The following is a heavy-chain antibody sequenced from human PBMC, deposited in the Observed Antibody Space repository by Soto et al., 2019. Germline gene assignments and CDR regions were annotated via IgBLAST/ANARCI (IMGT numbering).Heavy chain of an antibody. CDR2: IYYSGST. CDR3: ARSDFASVGWFDP. CDR1: GGSISSSSYY. D-gene: IGHD3-3*01. Sequence: ETLSLTCTVSGGSISSSSYYWGWIRKPPGKGLEWIGSIYYSGSTYYNPSLKSRVTISVDTSKNQFSLKLSSVTAADTAVYYCARSDFASVGWFDPWGQGTLVTVSS. V-gene: IGHV4-39*01. J-gene: IGHJ5*02.